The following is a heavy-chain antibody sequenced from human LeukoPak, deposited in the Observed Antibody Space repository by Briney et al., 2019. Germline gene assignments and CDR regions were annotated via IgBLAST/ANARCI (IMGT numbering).Heavy chain of an antibody. V-gene: IGHV1-18*01. CDR2: ISAYNGNT. CDR3: AKRRFLGNYYYMDV. Sequence: GASVKVSCKASGYTFTSYGISWVGQAPGQGLEWMGWISAYNGNTNYAQKLQGRVTMTTDTSTSTAYMELSSLRSEDTAVYYCAKRRFLGNYYYMDVWGKGTTVTVSS. D-gene: IGHD3-3*01. CDR1: GYTFTSYG. J-gene: IGHJ6*03.